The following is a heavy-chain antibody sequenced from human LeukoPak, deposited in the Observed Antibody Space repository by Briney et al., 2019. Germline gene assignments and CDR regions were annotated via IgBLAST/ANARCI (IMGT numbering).Heavy chain of an antibody. CDR3: ARDVYSSSWSAYGMDV. D-gene: IGHD6-13*01. CDR1: GYTLTELS. V-gene: IGHV1-18*01. J-gene: IGHJ6*04. CDR2: FNPYNGKT. Sequence: ASVKVSCKVSGYTLTELSINWVRQAPGQGLEWMGWFNPYNGKTNYAQKLQGRVTMTTDTSTSTAYMELRSLRSDDTAVYYCARDVYSSSWSAYGMDVWGKGTTVTVSS.